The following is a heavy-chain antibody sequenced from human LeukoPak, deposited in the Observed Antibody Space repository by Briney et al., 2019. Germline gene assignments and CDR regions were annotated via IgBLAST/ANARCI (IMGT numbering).Heavy chain of an antibody. Sequence: ASVKVSRKASGYTFTSYDINWVRQATGQGLEWMGWMNPNSGNTGYAQKFQGRVTMTRNTSISTAYMELSSLRSEDTAVYYCAREVPAYDFWSGYQSNYNWFDPCGQGTLVTASS. V-gene: IGHV1-8*01. CDR3: AREVPAYDFWSGYQSNYNWFDP. CDR1: GYTFTSYD. D-gene: IGHD3-3*01. CDR2: MNPNSGNT. J-gene: IGHJ5*02.